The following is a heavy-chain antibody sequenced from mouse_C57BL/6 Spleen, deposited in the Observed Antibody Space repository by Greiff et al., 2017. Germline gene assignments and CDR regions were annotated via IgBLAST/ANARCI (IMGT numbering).Heavy chain of an antibody. V-gene: IGHV1-7*01. CDR2: INPSSGYT. D-gene: IGHD3-2*02. CDR3: ARQASNWFAY. J-gene: IGHJ3*01. Sequence: VKLVESGAELAKPGASVKLSCKASGYTFTSYWMHWVNQRPGQGLEWIGYINPSSGYTKYNQKFKDKATLAADKSSSTAYMQMSSLTYEDSAFYYCARQASNWFAYWGQGTLVTVSA. CDR1: GYTFTSYW.